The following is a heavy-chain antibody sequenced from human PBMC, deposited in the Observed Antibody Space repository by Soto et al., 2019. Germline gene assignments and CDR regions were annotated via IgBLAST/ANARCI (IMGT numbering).Heavy chain of an antibody. Sequence: SVKVSCKASGGTFSSYAISWVRQAPGQGLEWMGGIIPIFGTANYAQKFQGRVTITADESTSTAYMELSSLRSEDTAVYYCARSAVAATYYYYYGMDVWGQGTTVTVSS. D-gene: IGHD6-19*01. CDR1: GGTFSSYA. V-gene: IGHV1-69*13. CDR3: ARSAVAATYYYYYGMDV. J-gene: IGHJ6*02. CDR2: IIPIFGTA.